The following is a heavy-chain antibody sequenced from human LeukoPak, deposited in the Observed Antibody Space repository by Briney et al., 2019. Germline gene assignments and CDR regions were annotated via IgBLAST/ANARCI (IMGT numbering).Heavy chain of an antibody. J-gene: IGHJ4*02. CDR3: AKDRPNYYDSSGHYYRRNGDY. V-gene: IGHV3-23*01. D-gene: IGHD3-22*01. Sequence: QTGGSLRLSCAASGFTFSIYAMSWVRQAPGKGLEWVSSITSSGTGTFYADSVKGRFTISRDNSENTLYLQMNSLGAEDMAVYYCAKDRPNYYDSSGHYYRRNGDYWGQGTLVTVSS. CDR1: GFTFSIYA. CDR2: ITSSGTGT.